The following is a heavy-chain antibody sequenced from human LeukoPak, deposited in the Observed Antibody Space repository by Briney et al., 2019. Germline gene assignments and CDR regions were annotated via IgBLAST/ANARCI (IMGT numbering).Heavy chain of an antibody. CDR3: CTDDGRI. J-gene: IGHJ3*02. V-gene: IGHV3-15*01. CDR1: GFLSPTAG. CDR2: IKRKSDGETS. Sequence: GGSLSSSGEALGFLSPTAGLSWFGRVPGKGLQWVGRIKRKSDGETSDYAAPVKGRFTISRDDSKNTLYLQLSSLQTEDTAVYYCCTDDGRIWGQGTMVTVSS.